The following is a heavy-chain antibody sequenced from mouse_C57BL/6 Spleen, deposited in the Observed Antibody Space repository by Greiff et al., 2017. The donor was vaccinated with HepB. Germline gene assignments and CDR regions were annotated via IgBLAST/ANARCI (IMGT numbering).Heavy chain of an antibody. Sequence: EVQLQQSGPELVKPGASVKISCKASGYSFPDYNMNWVKQSNGKSLEWIGVINTNYGTTSYNQKFKGKATLTVDQSSSTAYMQLNSLASEDPAGYCCTRWGGYLSMDYWGQGTSVTVSS. CDR3: TRWGGYLSMDY. V-gene: IGHV1-39*01. J-gene: IGHJ4*01. CDR1: GYSFPDYN. CDR2: INTNYGTT. D-gene: IGHD2-3*01.